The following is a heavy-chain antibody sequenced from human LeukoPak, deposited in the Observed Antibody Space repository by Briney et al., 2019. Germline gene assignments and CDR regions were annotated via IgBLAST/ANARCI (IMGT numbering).Heavy chain of an antibody. J-gene: IGHJ4*02. V-gene: IGHV3-48*02. CDR3: ARDLSVTTVTTGGY. CDR1: GFTFSTYS. D-gene: IGHD4-17*01. CDR2: ISNSSTTI. Sequence: PGGSLRLSCAASGFTFSTYSMNWVRQAPGKGLEWVSYISNSSTTIYYADSVKGRFTISRDNAKNSLYLQMNSLRDGDTAVYYCARDLSVTTVTTGGYWGQGTLVTVSS.